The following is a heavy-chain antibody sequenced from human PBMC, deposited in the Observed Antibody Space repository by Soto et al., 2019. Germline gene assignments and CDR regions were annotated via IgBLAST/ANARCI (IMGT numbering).Heavy chain of an antibody. D-gene: IGHD1-26*01. J-gene: IGHJ6*02. CDR3: ARARPDIVQVVGSTPGYCGMDV. V-gene: IGHV3-11*01. Sequence: PGETLRLTCAASGYDFSSYYMNWIRHAPGKGLGWVSYINSRGSHIYYADSVKGRFTITRDNARGSLYLGLNSLRVEDAAVYYCARARPDIVQVVGSTPGYCGMDVWGQGTTVTVSS. CDR2: INSRGSHI. CDR1: GYDFSSYY.